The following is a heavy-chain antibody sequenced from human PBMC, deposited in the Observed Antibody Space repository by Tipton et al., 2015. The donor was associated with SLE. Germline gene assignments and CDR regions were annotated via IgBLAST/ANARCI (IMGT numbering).Heavy chain of an antibody. D-gene: IGHD3-9*01. J-gene: IGHJ4*02. CDR1: GFTFSSYG. CDR2: IKEDGSEK. Sequence: SLRLSCAASGFTFSSYGMHWVRQAPGKGLEWVANIKEDGSEKHYVDSVKDRLTISRDNAKNTLSLQMNSLRAEDTAVYYCAAGYDYWGLGTLVIVSS. V-gene: IGHV3-7*01. CDR3: AAGYDY.